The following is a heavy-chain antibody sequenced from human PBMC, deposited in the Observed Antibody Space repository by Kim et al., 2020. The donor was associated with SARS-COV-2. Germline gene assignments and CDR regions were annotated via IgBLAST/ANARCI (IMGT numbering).Heavy chain of an antibody. D-gene: IGHD3-3*01. V-gene: IGHV3-15*01. J-gene: IGHJ1*01. Sequence: GRFTISRDDSKNTLYLQMNSLKTEDTAVYYCTTIRFLEWLLYPAAEYFQHWGQGTLVTVSS. CDR3: TTIRFLEWLLYPAAEYFQH.